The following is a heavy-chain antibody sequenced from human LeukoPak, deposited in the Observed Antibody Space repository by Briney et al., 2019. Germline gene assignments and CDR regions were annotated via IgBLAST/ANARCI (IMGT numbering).Heavy chain of an antibody. CDR1: GGSFSGYY. CDR3: ARAPTYYYGSGSYYKDYYGVDV. Sequence: SETLSLTCAVYGGSFSGYYWSWIRQPPGKGLEWIGEINHSGSTNYNPSLKSRVTISVDASKNQFSLKLSSVTAADTAVYYCARAPTYYYGSGSYYKDYYGVDVWGQGTTVTVSS. V-gene: IGHV4-34*01. J-gene: IGHJ6*02. D-gene: IGHD3-10*01. CDR2: INHSGST.